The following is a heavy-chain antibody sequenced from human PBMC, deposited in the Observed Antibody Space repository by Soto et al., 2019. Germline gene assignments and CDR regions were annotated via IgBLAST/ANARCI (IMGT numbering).Heavy chain of an antibody. D-gene: IGHD1-1*01. J-gene: IGHJ4*02. CDR2: IYYSGST. CDR1: GGSISSGGYY. CDR3: AREWNGNLDY. V-gene: IGHV4-61*08. Sequence: PSETLSLTCTVSGGSISSGGYYWSWIRQHPGKGLEWIGYIYYSGSTNYNSSLKSRVTISVDTSKNQFSLKLSSVTAADTAMYYCAREWNGNLDYWGQGTLVTVSS.